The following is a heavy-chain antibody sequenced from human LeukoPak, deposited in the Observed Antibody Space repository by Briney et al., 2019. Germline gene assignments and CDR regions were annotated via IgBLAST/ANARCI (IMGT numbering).Heavy chain of an antibody. CDR3: ANGWKLGIFY. D-gene: IGHD7-27*01. CDR1: GFTFSSYG. J-gene: IGHJ4*02. Sequence: GGSLRLSCAASGFTFSSYGMSWVRQAPGKGLEWVSAISGSGGSTYYADSVKGRFTISRDNSKNTLYLQMNSLRAEDTAVYYCANGWKLGIFYWGQGTLVTVSS. CDR2: ISGSGGST. V-gene: IGHV3-23*01.